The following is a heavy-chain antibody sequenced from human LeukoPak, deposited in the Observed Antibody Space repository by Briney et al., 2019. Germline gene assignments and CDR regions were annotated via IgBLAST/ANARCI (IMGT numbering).Heavy chain of an antibody. D-gene: IGHD3-16*02. J-gene: IGHJ4*02. CDR1: SGSLSSGGYY. CDR2: IYYSGST. Sequence: SQTLSLTCTVSSGSLSSGGYYWSWIRQHPGKGLEWIGYIYYSGSTYYNPSLKSRVTISVDTSKNQFSLKLSSVTAADTAVYYCATYLWGSYRHDYGGQGTLVTVSS. CDR3: ATYLWGSYRHDY. V-gene: IGHV4-31*03.